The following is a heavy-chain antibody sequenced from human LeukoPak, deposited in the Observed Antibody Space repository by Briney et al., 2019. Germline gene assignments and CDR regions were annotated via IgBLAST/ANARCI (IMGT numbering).Heavy chain of an antibody. CDR1: GFTFSSYG. V-gene: IGHV3-33*01. CDR3: ARDGIAVAGDKFDY. D-gene: IGHD6-19*01. Sequence: GSLRLSCAASGFTFSSYGIHWVRQAPGKGLGWVAGIWYDGSNKYYADSVKGRFTISRDNSKNTLYLQMNSLRAEDTAVYYCARDGIAVAGDKFDYWGQGTLVTVSS. CDR2: IWYDGSNK. J-gene: IGHJ4*02.